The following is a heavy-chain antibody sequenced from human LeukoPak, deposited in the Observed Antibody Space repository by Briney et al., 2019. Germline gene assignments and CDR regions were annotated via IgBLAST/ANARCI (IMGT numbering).Heavy chain of an antibody. CDR1: GGSISSYY. V-gene: IGHV4-59*08. J-gene: IGHJ4*02. D-gene: IGHD5-18*01. Sequence: SGTLSLTCAVSGGSISSYYWSWIRQPPGKGLEWIGYIYYSGSTNYNPFLKSRVTISVDTSKNQFSLKLSSVTAADTAVYYCARHGGYSYGYGSGRRDYFDYWGQGTLVTVSS. CDR2: IYYSGST. CDR3: ARHGGYSYGYGSGRRDYFDY.